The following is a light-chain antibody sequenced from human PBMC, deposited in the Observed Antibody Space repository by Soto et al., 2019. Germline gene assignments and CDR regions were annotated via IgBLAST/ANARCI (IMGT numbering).Light chain of an antibody. J-gene: IGKJ5*01. V-gene: IGKV3-20*01. Sequence: EIVLTQSPGTLSLSPGERATLSCRASQSVGGKYLAWYQHRPGQAPRVLIVATSTRAAGVPDRFSGSGSATDFTLTISRLEPEDFAIFYCQQYGSSPATFGQGTRLE. CDR1: QSVGGKY. CDR2: ATS. CDR3: QQYGSSPAT.